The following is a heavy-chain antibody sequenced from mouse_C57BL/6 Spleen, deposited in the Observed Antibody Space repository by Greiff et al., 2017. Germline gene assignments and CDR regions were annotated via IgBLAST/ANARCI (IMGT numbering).Heavy chain of an antibody. J-gene: IGHJ2*01. CDR3: AYSSGYAFDY. CDR2: IYPGDGDT. CDR1: GYAFSSSW. Sequence: QVQLQQSGPELVKPGASVKISCKASGYAFSSSWMNWVKQRPGKGLEWIGRIYPGDGDTNYNGKFKGKATLTADKSSSTAYMQLSSLTSEDSAVYCCAYSSGYAFDYWGQGTTLTVSS. V-gene: IGHV1-82*01. D-gene: IGHD3-2*02.